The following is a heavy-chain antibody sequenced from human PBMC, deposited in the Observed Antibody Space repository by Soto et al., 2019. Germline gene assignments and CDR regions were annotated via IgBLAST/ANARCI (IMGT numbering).Heavy chain of an antibody. CDR2: IKSKTGGGTT. D-gene: IGHD1-26*01. CDR1: GFTFSNAW. V-gene: IGHV3-15*01. Sequence: GGSLRLSCAASGFTFSNAWMNWVRQAPGKGLEWVGRIKSKTGGGTTDYSAPVKGRFTISRDDSKNTLYLQMNRLKTEAAAVYYCSIEGGSRSYYSYYYYMDVWGKGTTVTVSS. J-gene: IGHJ6*03. CDR3: SIEGGSRSYYSYYYYMDV.